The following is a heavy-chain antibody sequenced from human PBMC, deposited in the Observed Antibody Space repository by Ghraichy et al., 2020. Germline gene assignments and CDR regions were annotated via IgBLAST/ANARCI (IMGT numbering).Heavy chain of an antibody. CDR3: AKNLHPKWELLVFDY. V-gene: IGHV3-30*02. J-gene: IGHJ4*02. Sequence: LSLTCAASRFTFRDYGMHWVRQAPGKGLEWVAFIRDDGSNKYYADSVKGRFTISRDNSKNTLYLQMYTLRAEDTAVYYCAKNLHPKWELLVFDYWGQGTLVTVSS. CDR2: IRDDGSNK. CDR1: RFTFRDYG. D-gene: IGHD1-26*01.